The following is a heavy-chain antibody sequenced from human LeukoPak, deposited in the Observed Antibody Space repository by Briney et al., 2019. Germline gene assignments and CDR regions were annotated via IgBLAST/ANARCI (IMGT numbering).Heavy chain of an antibody. V-gene: IGHV3-74*01. CDR1: GFAFRTYW. CDR3: ARDTSYGMDV. CDR2: INGDGSST. D-gene: IGHD3-16*01. J-gene: IGHJ6*02. Sequence: SGGSLRLSCAASGFAFRTYWMHWVRQAPGKGLVWVSRINGDGSSTNYADSVRGRCTISRDNAKNTLFLQMNSLRVEDTAEYYCARDTSYGMDVWGQGTTVTVSS.